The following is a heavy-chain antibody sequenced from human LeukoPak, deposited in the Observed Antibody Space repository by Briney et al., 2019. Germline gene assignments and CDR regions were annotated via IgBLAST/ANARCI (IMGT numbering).Heavy chain of an antibody. D-gene: IGHD2-15*01. J-gene: IGHJ6*02. V-gene: IGHV4-61*01. CDR3: AREEGEGGGYNYYDGMDV. CDR2: VYCSGST. Sequence: SETLSLTCTVFGCSVSSGTYYWIWIRQPPGKGLEWIVYVYCSGSTKYNPSLKSRVTISVDTSKNEFSLRMTSVNAADTAVYDCAREEGEGGGYNYYDGMDVWGQGTTVTVSS. CDR1: GCSVSSGTYY.